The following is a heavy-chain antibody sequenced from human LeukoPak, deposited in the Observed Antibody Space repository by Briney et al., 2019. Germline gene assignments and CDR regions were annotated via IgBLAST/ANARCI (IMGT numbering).Heavy chain of an antibody. V-gene: IGHV3-7*01. CDR1: GFSFSTYW. CDR2: INQDGTEK. J-gene: IGHJ4*02. Sequence: GGSLRLSCAASGFSFSTYWMSWVRQAPGKGLEWVANINQDGTEKYYVDSVKGRFIISRDNSKNTLYLQMNSLRAEDTAVYYCSRDRHCIGSTCYGLWGQGTRVTVSS. D-gene: IGHD2-2*01. CDR3: SRDRHCIGSTCYGL.